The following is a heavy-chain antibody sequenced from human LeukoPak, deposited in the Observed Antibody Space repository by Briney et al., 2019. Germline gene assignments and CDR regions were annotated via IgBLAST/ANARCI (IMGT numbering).Heavy chain of an antibody. CDR2: ITGSGDYT. CDR3: AKPGGTLVRGVIMEFDS. Sequence: PGGSLRLSCAASGFTFRSYAMNWVRQAPGKGLEWVSAITGSGDYTYYADSVKGRFTMSRDNSRNTVYLQMSCLRAEDTAVYYCAKPGGTLVRGVIMEFDSWGQGTQVAVSS. CDR1: GFTFRSYA. J-gene: IGHJ4*02. V-gene: IGHV3-23*01. D-gene: IGHD3-10*01.